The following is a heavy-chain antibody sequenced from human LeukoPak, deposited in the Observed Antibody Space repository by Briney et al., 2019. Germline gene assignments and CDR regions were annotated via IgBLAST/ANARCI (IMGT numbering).Heavy chain of an antibody. V-gene: IGHV3-48*03. J-gene: IGHJ6*04. CDR3: AELGITMIGGV. CDR2: ISSSGSTI. D-gene: IGHD3-10*02. Sequence: GGSLSLSCAASGFSFNTYWMTWVRQAPGKGLEWVSYISSSGSTIYYADSVKGRFTISRDNAKNSLYLQMNSLRAEDTAVYYCAELGITMIGGVWGKGTTVTISS. CDR1: GFSFNTYW.